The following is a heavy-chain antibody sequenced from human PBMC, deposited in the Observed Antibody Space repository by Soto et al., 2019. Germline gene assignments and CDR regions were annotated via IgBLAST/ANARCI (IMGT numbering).Heavy chain of an antibody. D-gene: IGHD3-22*01. CDR1: GDSISSYY. J-gene: IGHJ1*01. V-gene: IGHV4-59*08. CDR3: ARLGAYYQAMDS. Sequence: PSETLSLTCAVSGDSISSYYCMWIRQPPGKGLESIGYLYYAGSTTYNPSLQSRVSISVDTSKNEVSLKLTSVTAADTAVYFCARLGAYYQAMDSWGQGTLVTVSS. CDR2: LYYAGST.